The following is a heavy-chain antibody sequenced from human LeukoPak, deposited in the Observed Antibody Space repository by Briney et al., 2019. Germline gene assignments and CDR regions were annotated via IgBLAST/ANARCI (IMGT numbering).Heavy chain of an antibody. Sequence: GKSLRLSCAASGFTFSTYAMHWVRQAPGKGLEWAAAISFDGSNEYYADSVTGRFTISRDNSHNTLHLQMNSLRVEDTALYYSTSGDFAYWGQGTLVTVSS. V-gene: IGHV3-30-3*01. J-gene: IGHJ4*02. CDR1: GFTFSTYA. D-gene: IGHD7-27*01. CDR3: TSGDFAY. CDR2: ISFDGSNE.